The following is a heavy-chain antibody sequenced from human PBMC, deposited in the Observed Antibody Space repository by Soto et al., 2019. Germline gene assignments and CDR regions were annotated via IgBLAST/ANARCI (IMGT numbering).Heavy chain of an antibody. CDR3: ARDPEKLETPYNWYFDL. J-gene: IGHJ2*01. D-gene: IGHD1-1*01. Sequence: GGSLRLSCAASGFTFSSYSMNWVRQAPGKGLEWVSYISSSSSTIYYADSVKGRFTISRDNAKNSLYLQMNSLRDEDTAVYYCARDPEKLETPYNWYFDLWGRGTLVTVSS. CDR2: ISSSSSTI. CDR1: GFTFSSYS. V-gene: IGHV3-48*02.